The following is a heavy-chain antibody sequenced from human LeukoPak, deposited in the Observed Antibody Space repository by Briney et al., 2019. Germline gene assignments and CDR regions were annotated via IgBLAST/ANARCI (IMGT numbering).Heavy chain of an antibody. CDR1: GFTFSSYS. Sequence: PGGSLRLSCEASGFTFSSYSMNWVRQAPGKGLEWVSSISSSSSYIYYADSVKGRFTISRDNARNSLYLEMNSLRAADTAVYYCARPEYSGSYTYWGQGTLVTVSS. CDR3: ARPEYSGSYTY. J-gene: IGHJ4*02. D-gene: IGHD1-26*01. CDR2: ISSSSSYI. V-gene: IGHV3-21*01.